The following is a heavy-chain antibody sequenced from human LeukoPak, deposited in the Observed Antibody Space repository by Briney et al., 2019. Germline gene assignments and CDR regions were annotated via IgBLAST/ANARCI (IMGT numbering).Heavy chain of an antibody. D-gene: IGHD6-19*01. CDR2: ISVYNGNT. CDR3: ARDYSRGDPDY. J-gene: IGHJ4*02. Sequence: ASVKVSCKDSGYTFTRYGISWVRQAPGQGLEWMGWISVYNGNTNYTQKVQGRVTMTTETSTSTAYMELRSLRSDDTAVYYCARDYSRGDPDYWGQGTLVTVSS. CDR1: GYTFTRYG. V-gene: IGHV1-18*01.